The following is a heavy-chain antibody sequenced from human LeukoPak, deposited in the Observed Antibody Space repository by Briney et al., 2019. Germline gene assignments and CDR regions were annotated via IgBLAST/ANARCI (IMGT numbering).Heavy chain of an antibody. CDR1: GFTFSSYG. J-gene: IGHJ4*02. V-gene: IGHV3-30*18. D-gene: IGHD3-22*01. CDR3: AKDSGYYYDSSGYPLFDY. Sequence: GRSLRLSCAASGFTFSSYGMHWVRQAPGKGLEWVAVISYDGSNKYYADSVKGRFTISRDNSKNTLYLQMNSLRAEDTAVYYCAKDSGYYYDSSGYPLFDYWGQGTLVTVSS. CDR2: ISYDGSNK.